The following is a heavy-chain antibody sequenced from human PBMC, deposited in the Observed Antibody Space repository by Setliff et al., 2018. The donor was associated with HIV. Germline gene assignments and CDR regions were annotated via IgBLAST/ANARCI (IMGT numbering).Heavy chain of an antibody. CDR3: ATDPGYSSTWYSESFQH. V-gene: IGHV1-24*01. CDR2: FDTEDGET. J-gene: IGHJ1*01. D-gene: IGHD6-13*01. CDR1: GYTLTELS. Sequence: ASVKVSCKISGYTLTELSIHWVRQAPGKGLEWMAKFDTEDGETFYAQKFQGRLTMTEDTSTDTAYMELSSLRSDDTAMYYCATDPGYSSTWYSESFQHWGQGTVVTVSS.